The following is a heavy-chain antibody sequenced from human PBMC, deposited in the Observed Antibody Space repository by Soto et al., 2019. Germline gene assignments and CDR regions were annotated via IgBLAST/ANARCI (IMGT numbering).Heavy chain of an antibody. J-gene: IGHJ4*02. CDR2: TYYRSKWYN. D-gene: IGHD5-12*01. CDR1: GDSVSSNSAA. Sequence: SQTLSLTCAISGDSVSSNSAAWNWIRQSPSRGLEWLGRTYYRSKWYNDYAVSVKSRITINPDTSKNQFSLKLSSVTAADTAVYYCASVLRDGYNFIHWGQGTLVTVSS. V-gene: IGHV6-1*01. CDR3: ASVLRDGYNFIH.